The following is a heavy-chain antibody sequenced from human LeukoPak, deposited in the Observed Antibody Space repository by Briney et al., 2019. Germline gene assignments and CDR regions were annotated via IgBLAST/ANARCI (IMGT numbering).Heavy chain of an antibody. D-gene: IGHD4-17*01. CDR2: IKEDESEK. V-gene: IGHV3-7*03. CDR1: GFTLSSSW. J-gene: IGHJ3*02. Sequence: GGSLRLSCAASGFTLSSSWMSWVRQAPGKGLQWVANIKEDESEKDYVDSVKGRFTISRDNAKNSLDLQMNSLRAEDTAVYYCARVQYGDYGYAFDIWGQGTMVTVSS. CDR3: ARVQYGDYGYAFDI.